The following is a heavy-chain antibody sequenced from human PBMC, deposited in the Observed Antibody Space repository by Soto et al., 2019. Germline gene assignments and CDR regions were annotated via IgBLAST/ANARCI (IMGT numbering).Heavy chain of an antibody. J-gene: IGHJ6*02. V-gene: IGHV3-23*01. CDR1: ILSFDIYA. D-gene: IGHD5-12*01. Sequence: EVQLLESGGGLVQPGGSLRLSCAASILSFDIYAMSWVRQAPGKGLEWVSATTGSGGTAYYAGSVKGRFTISRDNSKNTLYLQMDSLRAEDTAVYYCAKHSGYYHYYGMDVWGQGTTVTVSS. CDR3: AKHSGYYHYYGMDV. CDR2: TTGSGGTA.